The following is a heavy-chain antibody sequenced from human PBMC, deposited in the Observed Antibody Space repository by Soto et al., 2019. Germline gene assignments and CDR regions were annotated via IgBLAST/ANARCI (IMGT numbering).Heavy chain of an antibody. CDR1: GFTFSSYG. CDR3: AKRIVVVPAAMLGYGMDV. CDR2: ISYDGSNK. Sequence: GGSLRLSCAASGFTFSSYGMHWVRQAPGKGLEWVAVISYDGSNKYYADSVKGRFTISRDNSKNTLYLQMNSLRAEDTAVYYCAKRIVVVPAAMLGYGMDVWGQGTTVTVSS. J-gene: IGHJ6*02. V-gene: IGHV3-30*18. D-gene: IGHD2-2*01.